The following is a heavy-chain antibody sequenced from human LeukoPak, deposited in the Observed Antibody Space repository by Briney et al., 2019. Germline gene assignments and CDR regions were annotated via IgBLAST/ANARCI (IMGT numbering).Heavy chain of an antibody. CDR1: GYTFTSYD. V-gene: IGHV1-8*01. CDR3: ARGLVSSSWYGNGAYYYGMDV. CDR2: MNPNSGNT. Sequence: WASVKVSCKASGYTFTSYDINWVRQATGQGLEWMGWMNPNSGNTGYAQKFQGRVTMTRNTSISTAYMELSSLRSEDTAVYYCARGLVSSSWYGNGAYYYGMDVWGQGTTVTVPS. D-gene: IGHD6-13*01. J-gene: IGHJ6*02.